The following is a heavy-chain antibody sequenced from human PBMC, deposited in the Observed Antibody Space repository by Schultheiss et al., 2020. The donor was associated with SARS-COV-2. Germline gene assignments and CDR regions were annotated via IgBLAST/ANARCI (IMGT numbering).Heavy chain of an antibody. CDR1: GFTFSSYG. J-gene: IGHJ4*02. D-gene: IGHD6-13*01. V-gene: IGHV3-21*01. CDR3: VRSRGIGVTATEY. CDR2: ISGSGDYI. Sequence: GESLKISCAASGFTFSSYGMNWVRQAPGEGLEWVSSISGSGDYIYYADSVRGRFTLSRDNAKNSLFLQMHRLTAEDTAMYYCVRSRGIGVTATEYWGQGTLVTVSS.